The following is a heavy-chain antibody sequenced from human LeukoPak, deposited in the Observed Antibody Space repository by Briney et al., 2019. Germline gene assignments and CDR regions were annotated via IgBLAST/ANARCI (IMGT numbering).Heavy chain of an antibody. CDR2: ISGSGGGT. V-gene: IGHV3-23*01. CDR1: GFTFSNYA. D-gene: IGHD6-13*01. Sequence: GGSLRLSCAASGFTFSNYAMTWVRQAPGKGLEWVSGISGSGGGTYYTDSVKGRFTISRDNSRNTLYLQMNSLRPEDTAIYYCAKAFSSSWYGFDHWGQGTLVTVSS. J-gene: IGHJ4*02. CDR3: AKAFSSSWYGFDH.